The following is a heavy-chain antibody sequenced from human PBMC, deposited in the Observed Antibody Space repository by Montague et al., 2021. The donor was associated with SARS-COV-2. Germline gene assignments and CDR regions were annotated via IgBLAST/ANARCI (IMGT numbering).Heavy chain of an antibody. CDR1: GGSFSGYY. Sequence: SETRSLTCAVYGGSFSGYYWSWIRQPPGKGLEWIGEINHSGSTNXNPSLKSRVTISVDTSKNQFSLKLSSVTAADTAVYYCARGAYSSSWYGVRNWFDPWGQGTLVTVSS. CDR2: INHSGST. D-gene: IGHD6-13*01. V-gene: IGHV4-34*01. CDR3: ARGAYSSSWYGVRNWFDP. J-gene: IGHJ5*02.